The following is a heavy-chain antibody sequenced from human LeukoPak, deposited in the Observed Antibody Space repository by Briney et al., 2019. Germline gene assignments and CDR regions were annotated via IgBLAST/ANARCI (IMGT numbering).Heavy chain of an antibody. CDR3: ARVLRGGATILPYHYYYSMDV. V-gene: IGHV1-18*01. CDR1: GYTFTSYG. CDR2: ISAYNGNT. D-gene: IGHD5-12*01. J-gene: IGHJ6*02. Sequence: GASVKVSCKASGYTFTSYGISWVRQAPGQGLEWMGWISAYNGNTNYAQKLQGRVTMTTDTSTSTAYMELRSLRSDDTAVYYCARVLRGGATILPYHYYYSMDVWGQGTTVTVSS.